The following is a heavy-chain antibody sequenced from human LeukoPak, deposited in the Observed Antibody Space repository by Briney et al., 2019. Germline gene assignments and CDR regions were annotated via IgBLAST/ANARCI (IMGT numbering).Heavy chain of an antibody. CDR1: GFSISSVYY. CDR2: ISQSGST. V-gene: IGHV4-34*01. J-gene: IGHJ3*02. Sequence: SETLSLTCSVSGFSISSVYYWSWIRQPPGKGLEWIGEISQSGSTNYNPSLKSRVNISLDTSENQFSLKLSSVTAADTAVYYCARALGAFDIWGQGTMVTVSS. CDR3: ARALGAFDI.